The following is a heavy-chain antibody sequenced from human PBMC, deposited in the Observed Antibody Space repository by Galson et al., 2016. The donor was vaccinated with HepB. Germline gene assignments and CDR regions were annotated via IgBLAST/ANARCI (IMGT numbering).Heavy chain of an antibody. CDR1: GGSFSGYY. V-gene: IGHV4-34*01. CDR3: ARLGQQLGPSTNGMDV. J-gene: IGHJ6*02. CDR2: INHRGVT. D-gene: IGHD6-13*01. Sequence: SETLSLTCAVYGGSFSGYYWSWIRRSSGKGLEWIGEINHRGVTNHNPSLKTRVTISVDMSKNQIALTVTSVTAADTGVYYCARLGQQLGPSTNGMDVWGQGTTVTVS.